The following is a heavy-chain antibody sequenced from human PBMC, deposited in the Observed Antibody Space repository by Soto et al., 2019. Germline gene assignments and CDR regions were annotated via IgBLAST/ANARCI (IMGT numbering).Heavy chain of an antibody. V-gene: IGHV1-18*01. J-gene: IGHJ4*02. CDR1: GYTFTSYG. Sequence: QVQLVQSGAEVKKPGASVKVSCKASGYTFTSYGISWVRQAPGQGLEWMGWISAYNGNTNYAQKLQGRVTMTTDTSPSKAYRERRSLRSDVTAVYYCARALVGHYYVSSGYSSFDYWGQGTLVPVSS. CDR2: ISAYNGNT. D-gene: IGHD3-22*01. CDR3: ARALVGHYYVSSGYSSFDY.